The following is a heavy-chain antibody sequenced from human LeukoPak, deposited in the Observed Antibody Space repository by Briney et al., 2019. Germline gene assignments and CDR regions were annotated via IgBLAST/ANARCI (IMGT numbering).Heavy chain of an antibody. D-gene: IGHD3-16*01. V-gene: IGHV4-38-2*02. CDR1: GYSISSGYY. CDR3: ARDGLYDYVWGWVDY. J-gene: IGHJ4*02. Sequence: SETLSLTCTVSGYSISSGYYWGWIQQPPGKGLEWIGSIYHSGSTYYNPSLKSRVTISVDTSKNQFSLKLSSVTAADTAVYYCARDGLYDYVWGWVDYWGQGTLVTVSS. CDR2: IYHSGST.